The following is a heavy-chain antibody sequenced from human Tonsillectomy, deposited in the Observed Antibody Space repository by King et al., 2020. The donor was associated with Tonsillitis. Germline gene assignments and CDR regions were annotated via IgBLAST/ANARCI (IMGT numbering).Heavy chain of an antibody. CDR2: IYYSGST. D-gene: IGHD3-22*01. V-gene: IGHV4-39*01. CDR1: GGSISSSSYY. CDR3: ARLSYYDSSGYKYYFDY. J-gene: IGHJ4*02. Sequence: QLQESGPGLVKPSETLSLTCSVSGGSISSSSYYWGWIRQPPGKGLEWIGNIYYSGSTYYNPSLWSRVSISVDTSKNQFSLKLSSVTAADTAVYYCARLSYYDSSGYKYYFDYWGQGTLVTVSS.